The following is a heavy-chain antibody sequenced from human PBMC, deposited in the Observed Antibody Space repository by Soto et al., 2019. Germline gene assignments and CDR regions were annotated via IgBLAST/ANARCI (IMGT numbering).Heavy chain of an antibody. Sequence: QVQLQESGPGLVKPSETLSLTCTVSSGSISSYYWSWIRQPPGKGLEWIGYIYYSGSTNYNPSLKSRVTIAVDTPKTQAALKLSSVPAAATAVYYCARGRDYHDSSSPFAYWGQGTLVTVSS. CDR2: IYYSGST. CDR1: SGSISSYY. D-gene: IGHD3-22*01. J-gene: IGHJ4*02. CDR3: ARGRDYHDSSSPFAY. V-gene: IGHV4-59*01.